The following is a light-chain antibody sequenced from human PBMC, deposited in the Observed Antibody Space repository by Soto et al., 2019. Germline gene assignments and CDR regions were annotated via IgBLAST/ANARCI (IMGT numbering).Light chain of an antibody. J-gene: IGLJ2*01. Sequence: QSVLTQSPSASASLGASVKLTCTLSSGHSSYAIAWHQKQPGKGPRYLMDLNNDGSHTKGDGIPDRFSGSSSVAERYLIISSPQSEDEADCYCQTWGTGFQVFGGGTKLTVL. CDR1: SGHSSYA. CDR3: QTWGTGFQV. CDR2: LNNDGSH. V-gene: IGLV4-69*01.